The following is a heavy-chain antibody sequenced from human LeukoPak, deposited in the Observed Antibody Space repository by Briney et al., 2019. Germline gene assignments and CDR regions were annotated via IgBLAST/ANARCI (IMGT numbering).Heavy chain of an antibody. CDR1: GGSISSSSYY. D-gene: IGHD2-15*01. V-gene: IGHV4-39*01. CDR3: ATVVVVVAVREGPSSWFDP. Sequence: SGTLSLTCTVSGGSISSSSYYWGWIRQPPGKGLEWIGSIYYSGSTYYNPSPKSRVTISVDTSKNQFSLKLSSVTAADTAVYYCATVVVVVAVREGPSSWFDPWGQGTLVTVSS. J-gene: IGHJ5*02. CDR2: IYYSGST.